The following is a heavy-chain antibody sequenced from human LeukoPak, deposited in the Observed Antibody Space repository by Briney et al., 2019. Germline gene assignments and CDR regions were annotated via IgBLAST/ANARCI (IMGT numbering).Heavy chain of an antibody. CDR1: VYTLIELF. D-gene: IGHD1-7*01. J-gene: IGHJ4*02. Sequence: ASVKVSCKVSVYTLIELFMHGVRQAPGRGLEWVGGFDPEDGETIYAQKCQRRVTMTEDTSTDTAYMELSSLRSEDTAVYYCARDRWTGTTSHDYWGQGTLVTVSS. CDR3: ARDRWTGTTSHDY. V-gene: IGHV1-24*01. CDR2: FDPEDGET.